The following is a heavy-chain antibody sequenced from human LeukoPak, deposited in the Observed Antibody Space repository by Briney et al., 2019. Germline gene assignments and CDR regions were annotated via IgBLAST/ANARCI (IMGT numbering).Heavy chain of an antibody. CDR3: ARQPHVRGYSYGYLGFDY. J-gene: IGHJ4*02. Sequence: GGSLRLSCAATGFTFNTYTMNWVRQAPGKGLEWVSGISGSGGATYYADSVKGRFTISRDNSKNTLYLQMNSLRAEDTAVYYCARQPHVRGYSYGYLGFDYWGQGTLVTVSS. V-gene: IGHV3-23*01. CDR2: ISGSGGAT. D-gene: IGHD5-18*01. CDR1: GFTFNTYT.